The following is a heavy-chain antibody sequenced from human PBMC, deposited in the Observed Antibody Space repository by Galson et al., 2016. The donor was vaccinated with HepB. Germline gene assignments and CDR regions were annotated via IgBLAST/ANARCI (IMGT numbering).Heavy chain of an antibody. CDR3: ARGGGNAYGLDV. J-gene: IGHJ6*02. CDR2: IYYDGST. D-gene: IGHD1-1*01. V-gene: IGHV4-59*01. Sequence: SETLSLTCTISGDSISIYYWSWIRQPPGKALEWIGYIYYDGSTNYNPSLKSRVTISVDPSKNQFSLNLSSATAADTAVYHCARGGGNAYGLDVWGQGTTVTGSS. CDR1: GDSISIYY.